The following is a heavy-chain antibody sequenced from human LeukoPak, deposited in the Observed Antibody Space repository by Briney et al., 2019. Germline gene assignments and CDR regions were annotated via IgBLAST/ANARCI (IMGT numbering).Heavy chain of an antibody. Sequence: GGSLRLSCAASGFTFSNYNMNWVRQAPGKGLEWVSCISTRSTYIYYADSVKGRFTISRDNAKNSLYLQMNSLRADDTAVYYCAREEEWYASGTYYKGFDSWGQGTLVTVSS. CDR2: ISTRSTYI. CDR1: GFTFSNYN. J-gene: IGHJ4*02. CDR3: AREEEWYASGTYYKGFDS. V-gene: IGHV3-21*01. D-gene: IGHD3-10*01.